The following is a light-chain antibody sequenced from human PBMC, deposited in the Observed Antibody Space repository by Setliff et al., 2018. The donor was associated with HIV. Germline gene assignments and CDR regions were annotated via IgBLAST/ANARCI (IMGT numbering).Light chain of an antibody. V-gene: IGLV2-23*02. CDR1: SSDVGSYNL. J-gene: IGLJ1*01. CDR2: EVS. CDR3: CSYAGSKTFV. Sequence: QSVLTQPASVSGSPGQSITISCTGTSSDVGSYNLVSCYQHHPGKAPKLMIYEVSKWPSGVSNRFSGSKSGNTASLTISGLQAEDETDYYCCSYAGSKTFVFGTGTKVTVL.